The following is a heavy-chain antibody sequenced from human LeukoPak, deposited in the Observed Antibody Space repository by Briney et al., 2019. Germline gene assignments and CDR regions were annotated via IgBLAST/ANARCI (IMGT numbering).Heavy chain of an antibody. CDR1: GDSISSDY. Sequence: PSETLSLTCAVSGDSISSDYWSWVRQPPGKGLEWIGYIYYTGSTNYNPSLKSRVTISVDTSKNQFSLNLSSVAAADTAVYSCARDGGTGYFDYWGQGTLVTVSS. V-gene: IGHV4-59*12. D-gene: IGHD3-16*01. CDR3: ARDGGTGYFDY. CDR2: IYYTGST. J-gene: IGHJ4*02.